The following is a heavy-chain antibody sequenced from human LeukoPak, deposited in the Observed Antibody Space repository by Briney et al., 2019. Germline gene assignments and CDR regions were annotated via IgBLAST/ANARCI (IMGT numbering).Heavy chain of an antibody. CDR2: INPNSGGT. Sequence: GASVKVSCKASGYTFTGYYMHWVRQAPGQGLEWMGWINPNSGGTNYAQKFQGGVTMTRDTSISTAYMELSRLRSDDTAVYYCARVYYDSSGYYYFDYWGQGTLVTVSS. J-gene: IGHJ4*02. V-gene: IGHV1-2*02. CDR3: ARVYYDSSGYYYFDY. D-gene: IGHD3-22*01. CDR1: GYTFTGYY.